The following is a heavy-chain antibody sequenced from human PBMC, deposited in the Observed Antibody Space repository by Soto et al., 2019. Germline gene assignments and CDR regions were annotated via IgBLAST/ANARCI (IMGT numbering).Heavy chain of an antibody. D-gene: IGHD3-16*01. CDR1: GYTFTSYA. V-gene: IGHV1-3*01. CDR3: AREPMITFGGVPGWFDP. Sequence: ASVKVSCKASGYTFTSYAMHWVRQAPGQRLEWMGWINAGNGNTKYSQKFQGRVTITRDTSASTAYMELSSLRSEDTAVYYCAREPMITFGGVPGWFDPWGQGTLVTVSS. CDR2: INAGNGNT. J-gene: IGHJ5*02.